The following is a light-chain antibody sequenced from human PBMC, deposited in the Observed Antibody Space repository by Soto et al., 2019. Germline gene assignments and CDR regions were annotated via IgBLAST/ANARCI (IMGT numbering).Light chain of an antibody. CDR2: GAF. V-gene: IGKV3-15*01. CDR1: QSVSSN. CDR3: QQYNNWPYT. Sequence: EIVMTQSPATLSVSPGEGATLSCRASQSVSSNLAWYQQKPGQAPRLLVYGAFIGATGIPARFSGSGSGTEFTLTISSLHSEDFAVYYCQQYNNWPYTFGQGTKLEIK. J-gene: IGKJ2*01.